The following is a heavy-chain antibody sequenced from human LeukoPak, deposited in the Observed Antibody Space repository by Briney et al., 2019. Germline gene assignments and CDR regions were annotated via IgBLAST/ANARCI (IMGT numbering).Heavy chain of an antibody. CDR1: GFTFSSYW. J-gene: IGHJ3*02. Sequence: PGGSLRLSCAASGFTFSSYWMSWVRQAPGKGLEWVSGINWNGGSTGYADSVKGRFTISRDNAKNSLYLQMNSLRAEDTALYHCAREYYGTTRNAFDIWGQGTMVTVSS. CDR3: AREYYGTTRNAFDI. CDR2: INWNGGST. D-gene: IGHD4-17*01. V-gene: IGHV3-20*01.